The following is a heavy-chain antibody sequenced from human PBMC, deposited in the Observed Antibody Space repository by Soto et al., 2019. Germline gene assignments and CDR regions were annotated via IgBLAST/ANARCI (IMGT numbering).Heavy chain of an antibody. J-gene: IGHJ4*02. D-gene: IGHD3-10*01. CDR1: GFTFSSYA. CDR2: ISYDGSKK. CDR3: AREGGSYSGSGSYPHFDF. V-gene: IGHV3-30-3*01. Sequence: GGSLRLSCAASGFTFSSYAMHWVRQAPGKGLEWVAVISYDGSKKYYADSVKGRFTISRDNSKNTASLQMNSLRAEDTAVYYCAREGGSYSGSGSYPHFDFWGQGILVTVSS.